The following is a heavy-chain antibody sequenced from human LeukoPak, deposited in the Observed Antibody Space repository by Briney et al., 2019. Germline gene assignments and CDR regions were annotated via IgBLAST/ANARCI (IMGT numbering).Heavy chain of an antibody. CDR1: GGSISSYY. CDR3: ARYRAFDI. V-gene: IGHV4-59*01. CDR2: IYYSVTT. J-gene: IGHJ3*02. Sequence: PSETLSLTCTVPGGSISSYYWSWIRQTPGKGLEWLGYIYYSVTTNYNPSLKSRVTISVDTSKNQFSLKLTSVTAADTAVYYCARYRAFDIWGRGTLVTVSS.